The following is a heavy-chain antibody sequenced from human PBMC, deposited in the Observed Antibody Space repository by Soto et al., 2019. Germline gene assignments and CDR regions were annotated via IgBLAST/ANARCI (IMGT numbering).Heavy chain of an antibody. CDR1: GFTFSSYW. CDR2: INSDGSST. D-gene: IGHD3-10*01. V-gene: IGHV3-74*01. Sequence: GGSLRLSCAASGFTFSSYWMHWVRQAPGKGLVWVSRINSDGSSTSYADSVKGRFTISRDNAKNTLYLQMNSLRAEDTAVYYCARGLVVRGVILTSRYNWFDPWGQGTLVTVSS. CDR3: ARGLVVRGVILTSRYNWFDP. J-gene: IGHJ5*02.